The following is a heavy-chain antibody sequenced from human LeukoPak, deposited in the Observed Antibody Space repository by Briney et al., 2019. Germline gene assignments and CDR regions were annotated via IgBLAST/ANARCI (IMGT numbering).Heavy chain of an antibody. CDR1: GGSISRSSYF. V-gene: IGHV4-39*01. J-gene: IGHJ5*02. Sequence: SETLSLTCTVSGGSISRSSYFWGWIRQPPGKGLEWIGSIYYSGSTYYNPSLEGRVTISVDTSNNQFSLKLSSVTATDTAVYYCASPSGGDYLPWGQGTLVTVSS. CDR3: ASPSGGDYLP. D-gene: IGHD4-17*01. CDR2: IYYSGST.